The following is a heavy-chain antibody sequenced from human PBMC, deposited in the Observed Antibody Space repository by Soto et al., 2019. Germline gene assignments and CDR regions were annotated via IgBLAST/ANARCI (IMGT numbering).Heavy chain of an antibody. CDR3: ARDPSMVRGVKGNWFDP. D-gene: IGHD3-10*01. J-gene: IGHJ5*02. CDR1: GGTFSSYT. Sequence: QVQLVQSGAEVKKPGSSVKVSCKASGGTFSSYTISWVRQAPGQGLEWMGRIIPILGIANYAQKFQGRVTITADKSTSTAYMELRSLRSEDTAVYYCARDPSMVRGVKGNWFDPWGQGTLVTVSS. V-gene: IGHV1-69*08. CDR2: IIPILGIA.